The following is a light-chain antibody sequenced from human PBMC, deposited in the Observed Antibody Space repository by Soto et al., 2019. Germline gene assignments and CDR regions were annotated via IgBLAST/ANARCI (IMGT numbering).Light chain of an antibody. CDR3: DPSNSTTLT. V-gene: IGKV1-39*01. CDR1: QSISSY. Sequence: DIQMTQSPASLSASVGDRVTINCSASQSISSYLHWYQQKPGKVPKLLIYAASSFQSGAPSTFSCSGSGTEVTLSISSLRPEDFATYYCDPSNSTTLTFGQGTTV. J-gene: IGKJ1*01. CDR2: AAS.